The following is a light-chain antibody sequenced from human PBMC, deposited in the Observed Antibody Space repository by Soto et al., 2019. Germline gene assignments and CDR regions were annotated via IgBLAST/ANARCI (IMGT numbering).Light chain of an antibody. CDR1: SSDSGHYDY. J-gene: IGLJ1*01. CDR3: CSLTTSHTYV. V-gene: IGLV2-14*03. CDR2: HVT. Sequence: QSVLTQPASVSGSPGQSITISCTGTSSDSGHYDYVSWYQQHPGKAPKLMIYHVTYRPSGGSNRYSGSNSGNSASLNISGVQADDEADYYCCSLTTSHTYVFGGGTKVTV.